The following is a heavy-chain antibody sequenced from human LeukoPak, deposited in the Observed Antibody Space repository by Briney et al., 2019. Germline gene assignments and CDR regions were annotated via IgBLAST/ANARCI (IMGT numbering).Heavy chain of an antibody. CDR1: GYTFTSYY. Sequence: GASVKVSCKASGYTFTSYYMHWVRQAPGQGLEWMGIINPSGGSTSYAQKFQGRVTITRDTSASTAYMELSSLRSDDTAVYYCARGNPPKYFYDSGSFYFNYWGQGTLVTVSS. V-gene: IGHV1-46*01. CDR3: ARGNPPKYFYDSGSFYFNY. CDR2: INPSGGST. J-gene: IGHJ4*02. D-gene: IGHD3-10*01.